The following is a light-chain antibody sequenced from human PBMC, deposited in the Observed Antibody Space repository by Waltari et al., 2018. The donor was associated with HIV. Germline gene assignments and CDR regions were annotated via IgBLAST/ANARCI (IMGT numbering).Light chain of an antibody. J-gene: IGKJ4*01. CDR1: QSVTSY. CDR3: QQRSDWHALT. V-gene: IGKV3-11*01. Sequence: EIVLTQSPAALSLSPGERATLSCRASQSVTSYLAWYQQKPGQAPRPLIYDASRRATGIPARFSGSGSGTDFTLTISSLQPEDSAIYYCQQRSDWHALTFGGGTKVEIK. CDR2: DAS.